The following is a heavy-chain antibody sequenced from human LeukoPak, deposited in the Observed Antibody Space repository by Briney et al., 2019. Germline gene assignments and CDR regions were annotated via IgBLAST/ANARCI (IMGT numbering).Heavy chain of an antibody. CDR3: ARAPSEIGGYYPEYFRH. Sequence: GGSLRLSCAASGFTFSDYYMSWIRQAPGKGLEWVSYVSSSGNTIYYADSVKGRFTIARDNAKNTVSLQMNSLRAEDTGVYYCARAPSEIGGYYPEYFRHWGQGTLVTVSP. V-gene: IGHV3-11*04. J-gene: IGHJ1*01. CDR1: GFTFSDYY. D-gene: IGHD3-22*01. CDR2: VSSSGNTI.